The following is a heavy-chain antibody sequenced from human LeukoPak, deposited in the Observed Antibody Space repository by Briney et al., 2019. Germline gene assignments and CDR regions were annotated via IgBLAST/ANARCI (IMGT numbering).Heavy chain of an antibody. CDR1: GGSISSYY. CDR3: ARNIRPGDLNWFDP. CDR2: IFYGGST. V-gene: IGHV4-59*01. D-gene: IGHD7-27*01. Sequence: SETLSLTCTVSGGSISSYYWSWIRQPPGKGLEWIGYIFYGGSTNYNPSLKSRVTILVDTSKNQFSLRLSSVTAADTAVYYCARNIRPGDLNWFDPWGQGTLVTVSS. J-gene: IGHJ5*02.